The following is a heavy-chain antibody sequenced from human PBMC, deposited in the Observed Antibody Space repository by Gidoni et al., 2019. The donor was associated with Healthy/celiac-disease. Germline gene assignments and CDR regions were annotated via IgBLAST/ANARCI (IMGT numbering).Heavy chain of an antibody. Sequence: QLQLQESGSGLVKPSQTLSLTCAVSGGSISSGGYSWSWIRQPPGKGLEWIGYIYHSGSTYYNPSLKSRVTISVDRSKNQFSLKLSSVTAADTAVYYCARGYYGSGSYYRHYFDYWGQGTLVTVSS. CDR1: GGSISSGGYS. CDR2: IYHSGST. CDR3: ARGYYGSGSYYRHYFDY. V-gene: IGHV4-30-2*01. J-gene: IGHJ4*02. D-gene: IGHD3-10*01.